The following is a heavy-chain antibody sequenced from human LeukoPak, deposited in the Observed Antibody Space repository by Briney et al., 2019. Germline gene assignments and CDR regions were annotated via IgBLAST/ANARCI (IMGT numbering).Heavy chain of an antibody. CDR3: ARADCSSTSCYGRLIDY. D-gene: IGHD2-2*01. Sequence: SQTLSLTCTVSGGSISSGGYYWTWIRQPPGKGLEWIGYIYHSGSTYYNPSLKSRVTISVDTSKNQFSLKLSSVTAADTAVYYCARADCSSTSCYGRLIDYWGQGTLVTVSS. J-gene: IGHJ4*02. CDR1: GGSISSGGYY. V-gene: IGHV4-30-2*01. CDR2: IYHSGST.